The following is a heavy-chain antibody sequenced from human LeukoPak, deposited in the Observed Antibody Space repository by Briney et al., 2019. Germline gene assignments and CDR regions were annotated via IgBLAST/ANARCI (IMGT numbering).Heavy chain of an antibody. V-gene: IGHV4-59*01. CDR1: GGSISSYY. CDR2: IYYSGST. D-gene: IGHD5-12*01. Sequence: SGTLSLTCTVSGGSISSYYWSWIRQPPGKGLEWIGYIYYSGSTNYNPSLKSRVTISVDTSKNQFSLKLSSVTAADTAVYYCARSAIRMATIGGHGFDYWGQRTLVTVSS. CDR3: ARSAIRMATIGGHGFDY. J-gene: IGHJ4*02.